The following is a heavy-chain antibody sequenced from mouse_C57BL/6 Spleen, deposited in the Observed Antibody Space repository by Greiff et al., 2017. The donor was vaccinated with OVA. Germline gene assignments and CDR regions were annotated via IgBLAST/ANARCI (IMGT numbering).Heavy chain of an antibody. J-gene: IGHJ2*01. Sequence: QVQLQQPGAELVKPGASVKLSCKASGYTFTSYWMQWVKQRPGQGLEWIGEIDPSDSYTNYNQKFKGKATLTVDTSSSTAYMQLSRLTSEDSAVYYCARGLFTTVVATSYYFDYWGQGTTLTVSS. CDR2: IDPSDSYT. V-gene: IGHV1-50*01. D-gene: IGHD1-1*01. CDR1: GYTFTSYW. CDR3: ARGLFTTVVATSYYFDY.